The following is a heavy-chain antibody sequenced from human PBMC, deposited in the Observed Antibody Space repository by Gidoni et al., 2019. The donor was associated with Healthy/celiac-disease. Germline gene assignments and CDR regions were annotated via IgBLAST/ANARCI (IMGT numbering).Heavy chain of an antibody. D-gene: IGHD1-1*01. CDR3: ARNWRATGIATAFDI. CDR2: IYYSGTP. V-gene: IGHV4-39*01. CDR1: GGSIRSNTYY. Sequence: QLQLQESGPGLVKPSETLSLTCTVSGGSIRSNTYYWGRPRQPPGKGLEWIGSIYYSGTPYYNPSLKSRVTVSVDTSKNQFSLKLSSVTAADTAVYYCARNWRATGIATAFDIWGQGTMVTVSS. J-gene: IGHJ3*02.